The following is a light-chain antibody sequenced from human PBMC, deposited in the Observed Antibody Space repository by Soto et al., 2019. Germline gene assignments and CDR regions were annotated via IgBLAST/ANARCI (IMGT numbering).Light chain of an antibody. CDR2: DAS. V-gene: IGKV3-20*01. CDR3: QQFSSYPLT. CDR1: QGVSRK. Sequence: TQSPAPLSVAPGERVTFSCRASQGVSRKLAWYQQKPGQAPRLLIYDASSSATGIPDRFSGGGSGTDFTLTISRLEPEDFAVYYCQQFSSYPLTFGGGTKVDIK. J-gene: IGKJ4*01.